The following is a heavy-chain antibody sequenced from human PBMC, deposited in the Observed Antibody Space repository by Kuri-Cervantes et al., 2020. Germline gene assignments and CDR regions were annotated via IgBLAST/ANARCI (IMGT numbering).Heavy chain of an antibody. V-gene: IGHV3-48*04. Sequence: GESLRLSCAASGFSVSSKFMTWVRQAPGKGLEWVSYISSSSSTIYYADSVKGRFTISRDNAKNSLYLQMNSLRAEDTAVYYCARGNCSGTSYYPLGYMDVWGKGTTVTVSS. J-gene: IGHJ6*03. CDR3: ARGNCSGTSYYPLGYMDV. CDR1: GFSVSSKF. D-gene: IGHD2-2*01. CDR2: ISSSSSTI.